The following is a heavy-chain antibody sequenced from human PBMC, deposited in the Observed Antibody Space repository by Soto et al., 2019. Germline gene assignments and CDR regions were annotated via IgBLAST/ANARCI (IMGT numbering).Heavy chain of an antibody. J-gene: IGHJ6*02. CDR1: GGTFSSYA. CDR2: IIPIFGTA. V-gene: IGHV1-69*13. Sequence: SVKVSCKASGGTFSSYAISWVRQVPGQGLEWMGGIIPIFGTANYAQKFQGRVTITADESTSTAYMELSSLRSEDTAVYYCARLPAANPEWSYYYGMDVWGQGTTVTVSS. CDR3: ARLPAANPEWSYYYGMDV. D-gene: IGHD2-2*01.